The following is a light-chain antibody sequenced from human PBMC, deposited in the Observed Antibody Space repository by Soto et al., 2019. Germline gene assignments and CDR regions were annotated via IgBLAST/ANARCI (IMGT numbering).Light chain of an antibody. Sequence: QSALTQPDSVSGSPGQSVTISCAGTSSDVGGYNFVSWYQQHPGKAPKLMIFEVNNRPSGFANRFSGSKSSNTSSLTISGLQAADEADSYCTPSTITNTRGFGTWTK. J-gene: IGLJ1*01. CDR2: EVN. V-gene: IGLV2-14*01. CDR1: SSDVGGYNF. CDR3: TPSTITNTRG.